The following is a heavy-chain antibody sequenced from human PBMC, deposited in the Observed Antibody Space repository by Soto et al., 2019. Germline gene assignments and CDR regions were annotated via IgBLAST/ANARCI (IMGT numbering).Heavy chain of an antibody. Sequence: TLSLTCTVSGGSISSGGYYWSWIRQHPGKGLEWIGYIYYSGSTYYNPSLKSRVTISVDTSKNQFSLKLSCVTAADTAVYYCAREDDSSGYQGLLDYWGQGTLVTVS. V-gene: IGHV4-31*03. CDR2: IYYSGST. CDR1: GGSISSGGYY. D-gene: IGHD3-22*01. CDR3: AREDDSSGYQGLLDY. J-gene: IGHJ4*02.